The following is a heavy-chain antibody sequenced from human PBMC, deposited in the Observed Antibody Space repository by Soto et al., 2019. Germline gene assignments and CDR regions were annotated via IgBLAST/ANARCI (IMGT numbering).Heavy chain of an antibody. V-gene: IGHV5-51*01. J-gene: IGHJ5*02. CDR2: IYPGDSDT. D-gene: IGHD3-10*01. CDR1: GYSFTSYW. Sequence: PGESLKISCKGSGYSFTSYWIGWVRQMPGKGLEWMGIIYPGDSDTRYSPSFQGQVTISADKSISTAYLQWSSLKASDTAMYYCARFPYYYGSGSYVGWLDPWGQGTLVTVSS. CDR3: ARFPYYYGSGSYVGWLDP.